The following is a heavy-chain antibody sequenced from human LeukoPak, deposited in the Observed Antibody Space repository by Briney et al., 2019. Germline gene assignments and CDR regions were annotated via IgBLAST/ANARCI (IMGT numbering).Heavy chain of an antibody. Sequence: SETLSLTCAVYGGSFSGYYWSWIRQPPGKGLEWIGEINHSGSTNYNPSLKSRVTISVDTSKNQFSLKLSSVTAADTAVYYCARSPPASRGYSGCDVGRNAFDIWGQGTMVTVSS. CDR1: GGSFSGYY. J-gene: IGHJ3*02. D-gene: IGHD5-12*01. CDR3: ARSPPASRGYSGCDVGRNAFDI. V-gene: IGHV4-34*01. CDR2: INHSGST.